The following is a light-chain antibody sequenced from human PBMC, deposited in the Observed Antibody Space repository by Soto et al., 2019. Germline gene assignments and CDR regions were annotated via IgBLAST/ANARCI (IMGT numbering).Light chain of an antibody. CDR3: CSYAGSSTLV. CDR2: EGS. Sequence: QSALTQPASVSGSHGQSITISCTGTSSDVGCYNLVSWYQQHPGKAPKLMIYEGSKRPSGVSNRFSGSKSGNTASLTISGLQAEDEADYYCCSYAGSSTLVFVGGTKLTVL. J-gene: IGLJ2*01. V-gene: IGLV2-23*01. CDR1: SSDVGCYNL.